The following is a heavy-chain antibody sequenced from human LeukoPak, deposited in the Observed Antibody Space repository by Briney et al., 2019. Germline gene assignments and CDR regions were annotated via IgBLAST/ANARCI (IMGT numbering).Heavy chain of an antibody. CDR2: IWNNGNNR. J-gene: IGHJ4*02. CDR3: ARDSVGIPTDFDF. CDR1: GFMFSDYG. D-gene: IGHD1-26*01. Sequence: PGWSLRLSCAASGFMFSDYGMHWVRQAPGKGLEWVAVIWNNGNNRYADSVRGRFTISRDDSKSTLYLQMDSLRVDDTAVYFCARDSVGIPTDFDFWGQGTLVTVSS. V-gene: IGHV3-33*01.